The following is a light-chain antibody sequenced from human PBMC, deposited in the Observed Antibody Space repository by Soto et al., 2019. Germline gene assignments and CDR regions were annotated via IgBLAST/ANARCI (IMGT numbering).Light chain of an antibody. V-gene: IGKV1-5*01. Sequence: DIQITQSPYTLSSYVGDSVTITCVASQSISRWLAWYQKKPGKAPRLLIHDASSLQSGVPLRFSGGGSGTEFTLTITSLQPDDFATYYCQQYSDFSSWTFGQGTKV. J-gene: IGKJ1*01. CDR3: QQYSDFSSWT. CDR1: QSISRW. CDR2: DAS.